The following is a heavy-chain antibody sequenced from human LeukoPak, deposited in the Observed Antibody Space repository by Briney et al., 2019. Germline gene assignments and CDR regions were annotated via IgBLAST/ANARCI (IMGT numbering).Heavy chain of an antibody. CDR1: GYTFTGYY. CDR2: INPNSGGT. V-gene: IGHV1-2*02. J-gene: IGHJ6*03. D-gene: IGHD1-26*01. CDR3: ARPSPPRIVGATYYYYYYMDV. Sequence: GASVKVSCKASGYTFTGYYMHWVRQAPGQGLEWMGWINPNSGGTNYAQKFQGRVTMTRDTSISTAYMELSRLRSDDTAVYYCARPSPPRIVGATYYYYYYMDVWGKGTTVTVSS.